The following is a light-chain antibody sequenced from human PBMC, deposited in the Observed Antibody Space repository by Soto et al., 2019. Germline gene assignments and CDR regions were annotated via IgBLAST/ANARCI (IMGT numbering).Light chain of an antibody. CDR3: QQYGSPLT. J-gene: IGKJ4*01. CDR1: QSVSSSY. CDR2: GAS. V-gene: IGKV3-20*01. Sequence: ESVLHQPPSTLSLSPGERAPLSCRASQSVSSSYLAWYQQKPGQTPRLLIYGASNRATGIPDRFSGSGSGTDFTLTISRLEPEDFAVYYCQQYGSPLTFGGGTKVDI.